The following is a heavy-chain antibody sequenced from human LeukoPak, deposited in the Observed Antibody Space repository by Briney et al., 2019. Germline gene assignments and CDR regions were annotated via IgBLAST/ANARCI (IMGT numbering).Heavy chain of an antibody. CDR1: GGSISSGSYY. D-gene: IGHD6-6*01. J-gene: IGHJ4*02. CDR3: ARVRIAALDY. Sequence: SQTLSLTCTVSGGSISSGSYYWRWIRQPAGKGLEWIGRIYTSGSTNYNPSLKSRVTISVDTSKNQFSLKLSSVTAADTAVYYCARVRIAALDYWGQGTLVTVSS. CDR2: IYTSGST. V-gene: IGHV4-61*02.